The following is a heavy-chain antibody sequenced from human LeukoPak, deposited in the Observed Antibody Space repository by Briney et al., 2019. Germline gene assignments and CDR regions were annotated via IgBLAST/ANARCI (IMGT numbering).Heavy chain of an antibody. J-gene: IGHJ5*02. V-gene: IGHV4-34*01. Sequence: SETLSLTCAVYGGSFSGYYWSWIRQPPGKGLEWIGEINHSGSTNYNPSLKSRVTISVDTSKNQFSLKLSSVTAADTAVYYYARQVVTQNWFDPWGQGTLVTVSS. CDR1: GGSFSGYY. CDR2: INHSGST. D-gene: IGHD4-23*01. CDR3: ARQVVTQNWFDP.